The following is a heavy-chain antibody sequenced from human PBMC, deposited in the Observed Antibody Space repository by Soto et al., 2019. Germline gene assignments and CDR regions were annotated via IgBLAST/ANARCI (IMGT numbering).Heavy chain of an antibody. D-gene: IGHD3-3*01. CDR1: GFTFSSYA. J-gene: IGHJ2*01. Sequence: GGSLRLSCAASGFTFSSYAMSWVRQAPGKGLEWVSAISGSGGSTYYADSVKGRFTISRDNSKNTLYLQMNSLRAEDTAVYYCAKMFHYDFWSGYPIYWYFDLWGRGTLVTVSS. CDR3: AKMFHYDFWSGYPIYWYFDL. V-gene: IGHV3-23*01. CDR2: ISGSGGST.